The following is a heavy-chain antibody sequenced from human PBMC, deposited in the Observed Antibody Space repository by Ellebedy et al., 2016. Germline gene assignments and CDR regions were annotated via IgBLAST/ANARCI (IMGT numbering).Heavy chain of an antibody. CDR3: ASGDQLLTKGNY. J-gene: IGHJ4*02. CDR2: INPNSGGT. V-gene: IGHV1-2*02. CDR1: GYTFTGYY. Sequence: ASVKVSXXASGYTFTGYYMHWVRQAPGQGLEWMGWINPNSGGTNYAQKFQGRVTMTRDTSISTAYMELSSLRSEDTAVYYCASGDQLLTKGNYWGQGTLVTVSS. D-gene: IGHD2-2*01.